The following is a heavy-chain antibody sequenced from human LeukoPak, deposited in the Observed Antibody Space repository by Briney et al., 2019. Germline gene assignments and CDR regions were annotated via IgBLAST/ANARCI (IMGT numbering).Heavy chain of an antibody. D-gene: IGHD3-22*01. V-gene: IGHV4-4*02. CDR2: IHHSGST. J-gene: IGHJ4*02. CDR1: GDSISSNLW. CDR3: ARALGSGYLDY. Sequence: SGTLSLTCAVSGDSISSNLWWSWVRQPPGKGLEWIGEIHHSGSTNSNPSLKSRVTISVDKSKNQFSLKLSSVTAADTAVYYCARALGSGYLDYWGQGTLVTVSS.